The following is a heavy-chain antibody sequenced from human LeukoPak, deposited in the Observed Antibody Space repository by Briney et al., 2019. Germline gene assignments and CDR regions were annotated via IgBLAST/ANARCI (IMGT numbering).Heavy chain of an antibody. V-gene: IGHV3-30-3*01. CDR3: ARGDCSGGSCYSESYY. CDR1: GFTFSSYA. CDR2: ISYDGSNK. J-gene: IGHJ4*02. Sequence: PGGSLRLSCAASGFTFSSYAMHWVRQAPGKGLEWVAVISYDGSNKYYADSVKGRFTISRDNSKNTLYLQMNSLRAEDTAVYYCARGDCSGGSCYSESYYWGQGTLVTVSS. D-gene: IGHD2-15*01.